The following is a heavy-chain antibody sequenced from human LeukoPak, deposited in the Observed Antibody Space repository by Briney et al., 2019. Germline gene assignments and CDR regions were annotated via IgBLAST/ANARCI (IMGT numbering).Heavy chain of an antibody. CDR1: GGTFSSYA. D-gene: IGHD3-22*01. Sequence: ASVKVSCKASGGTFSSYAISWVRQAPGQGLEWMGGIIPIFGTANHAQKFQGRVTITADESTSTAYMELSSLRSEDTAVYYCARDLLDYYDSSGYYYERFDYWGQGTLVTVSS. V-gene: IGHV1-69*01. J-gene: IGHJ4*02. CDR2: IIPIFGTA. CDR3: ARDLLDYYDSSGYYYERFDY.